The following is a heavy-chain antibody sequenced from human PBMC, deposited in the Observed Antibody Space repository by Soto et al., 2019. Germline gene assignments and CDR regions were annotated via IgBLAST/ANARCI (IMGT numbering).Heavy chain of an antibody. CDR3: AKDLNLSGRSFWFDP. CDR2: ISWNSGTI. V-gene: IGHV3-9*01. J-gene: IGHJ5*02. D-gene: IGHD1-26*01. Sequence: GGSLRLSCAASGFSFDDYATHWVRQAPGKGLEWVSGISWNSGTIGYADSVKGRFTISRDIAKNSLYLQMNSLRAEDTALYYCAKDLNLSGRSFWFDPWGQGTLVTVSS. CDR1: GFSFDDYA.